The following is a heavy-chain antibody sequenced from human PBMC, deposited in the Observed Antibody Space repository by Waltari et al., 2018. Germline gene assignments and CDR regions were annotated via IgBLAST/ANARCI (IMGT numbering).Heavy chain of an antibody. Sequence: QLQLQESGPGLVKPSETLSLTCTVPGGPISSSSSYWGWIRQPPGKGLEWIGSIYYSGSTYYNPSLKSRVTISVDTSKNQFSLKLSSVTAADTAVYYCASTVYYDSSGWTYYFDYWGQGTLVTVSS. CDR2: IYYSGST. CDR1: GGPISSSSSY. V-gene: IGHV4-39*01. J-gene: IGHJ4*02. CDR3: ASTVYYDSSGWTYYFDY. D-gene: IGHD3-22*01.